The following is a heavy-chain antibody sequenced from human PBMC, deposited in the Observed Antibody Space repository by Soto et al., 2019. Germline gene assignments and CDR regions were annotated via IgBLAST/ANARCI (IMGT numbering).Heavy chain of an antibody. J-gene: IGHJ4*02. V-gene: IGHV3-7*01. CDR1: GFTFSSYW. CDR3: ARSIFGVVITLDY. Sequence: GGSLRLSCAASGFTFSSYWMTWVRQAPGKGLEWVANIKQDGSEKHYVDSVKGRFTISRDNAKNSLYLQMNSLRAEDTAVYYCARSIFGVVITLDYWGQGTLVTVSS. D-gene: IGHD3-3*01. CDR2: IKQDGSEK.